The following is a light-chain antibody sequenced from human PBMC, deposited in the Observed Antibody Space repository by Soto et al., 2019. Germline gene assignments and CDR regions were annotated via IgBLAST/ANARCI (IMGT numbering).Light chain of an antibody. CDR2: DAS. J-gene: IGKJ2*01. Sequence: EIVMTQSPATLSVSPGERVTLSCRASQSVSSNLAWYQQKPGQAPRVLIYDASTRATGIPVRFSGSGSGTEFNLTISSLQSEDFAVYYCQQYNDWPPRHTFGQGTKLEIK. CDR3: QQYNDWPPRHT. CDR1: QSVSSN. V-gene: IGKV3-15*01.